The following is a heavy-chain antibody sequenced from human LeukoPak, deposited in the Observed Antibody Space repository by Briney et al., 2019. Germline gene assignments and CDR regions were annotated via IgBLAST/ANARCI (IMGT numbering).Heavy chain of an antibody. CDR3: ARGGPLGDTNRFDF. J-gene: IGHJ4*02. CDR1: GFTFTSYA. CDR2: LAYDGTNE. Sequence: GSLRLSCAASGFTFTSYAMHWVRQAPGKGLEWVALLAYDGTNEYYAHSVKGRFTISRDNSNNTVSLQMNSLRLDDTAVYYCARGGPLGDTNRFDFWGQGTLVTVSS. V-gene: IGHV3-30*04. D-gene: IGHD3-10*01.